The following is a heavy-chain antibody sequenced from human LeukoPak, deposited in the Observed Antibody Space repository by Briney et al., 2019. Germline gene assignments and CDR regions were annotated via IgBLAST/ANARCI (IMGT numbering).Heavy chain of an antibody. CDR1: VVSVSSYY. V-gene: IGHV4-59*02. J-gene: IGHJ1*01. CDR2: IYYSGSS. Sequence: PSETLSLTCTVSVVSVSSYYWGWIRQPPGKGLEWIGYIYYSGSSNYNPSLKSRVTISVDTSNNQFSLKLSSVTAADTAVYYCASNAEYFQHWGQGTPVTVSS. CDR3: ASNAEYFQH.